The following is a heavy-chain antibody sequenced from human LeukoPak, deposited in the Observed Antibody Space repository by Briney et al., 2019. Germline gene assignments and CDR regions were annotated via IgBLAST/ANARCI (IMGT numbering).Heavy chain of an antibody. J-gene: IGHJ6*03. V-gene: IGHV4-39*01. CDR2: IYYSGNT. CDR1: GGSISSSSHY. CDR3: ARLAVLSGDYYMDV. Sequence: SETLSLTCTVFGGSISSSSHYWGWIRQPPGKGLEWIGSIYYSGNTYYNPSLKSRVTISVDTSKNQFSLRLSSVTAAETAVYYCARLAVLSGDYYMDVWGKGTTVTVSS. D-gene: IGHD2-8*02.